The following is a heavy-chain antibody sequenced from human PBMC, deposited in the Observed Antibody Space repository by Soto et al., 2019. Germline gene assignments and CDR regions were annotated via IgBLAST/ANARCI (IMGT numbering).Heavy chain of an antibody. J-gene: IGHJ4*02. CDR2: INHSGST. V-gene: IGHV4-34*01. Sequence: SETLSLTCPVYGWSFSGSYWNWIRQPPGKGLEWIGEINHSGSTNYNPSLKSRVTISVDTSKNQFSLKLSSVTAADTAVYYCARGWVAAAGKVDYWGQGTLVTVSS. CDR3: ARGWVAAAGKVDY. D-gene: IGHD6-13*01. CDR1: GWSFSGSY.